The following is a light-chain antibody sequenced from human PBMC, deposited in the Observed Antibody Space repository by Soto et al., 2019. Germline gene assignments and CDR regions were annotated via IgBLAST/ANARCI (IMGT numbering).Light chain of an antibody. J-gene: IGKJ4*01. CDR1: QGVTTN. V-gene: IGKV3-15*01. CDR2: GAS. CDR3: QQSNTWPLT. Sequence: EIVMTQSPATLSVSPGERATLSCRASQGVTTNLAWYQQKPGQAPRLLIYGASTRATGIPARFSGSGSGTDFALTISSLQSEDFAIYYCQQSNTWPLTFGGGTKVEIK.